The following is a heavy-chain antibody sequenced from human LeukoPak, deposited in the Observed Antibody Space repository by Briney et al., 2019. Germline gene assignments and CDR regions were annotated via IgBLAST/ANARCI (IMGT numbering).Heavy chain of an antibody. Sequence: SETLSLTCTVSAASISSDNYYWNWIRQPAGRGLEWIGGVYAGDTKYNPSLNNRATVSVDTSKNQFSLTLRSVTAADTATYYCARGVFMTSGRYFYYMDLWGTGTTVTVSS. CDR3: ARGVFMTSGRYFYYMDL. CDR2: VYAGDT. J-gene: IGHJ6*03. D-gene: IGHD2-21*01. V-gene: IGHV4-61*02. CDR1: AASISSDNYY.